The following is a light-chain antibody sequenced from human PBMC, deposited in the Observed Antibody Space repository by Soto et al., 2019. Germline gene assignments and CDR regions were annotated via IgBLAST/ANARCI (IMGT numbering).Light chain of an antibody. CDR2: SNN. CDR1: SSNIGSNN. Sequence: QSVLTQPPSASGTPGQRVTISCSGSSSNIGSNNINWYQQLTGTAPKLLIYSNNQRPSGVPDRFSGSKSGTSASLAISGLQSEDEADYYCAAWDDGLNGWVFGGGTKVTVL. V-gene: IGLV1-44*01. CDR3: AAWDDGLNGWV. J-gene: IGLJ3*02.